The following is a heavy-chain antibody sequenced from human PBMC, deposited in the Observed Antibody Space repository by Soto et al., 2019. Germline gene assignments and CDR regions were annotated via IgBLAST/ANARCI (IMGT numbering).Heavy chain of an antibody. D-gene: IGHD3-3*01. CDR2: IIPILGTA. J-gene: IGHJ3*02. Sequence: QVQLVQSGAEVKKPGSSVKVSCKASGGTFSSYAISWVRQAPGQGLEWMGGIIPILGTANYAQKFQGRVTITADEPTSTAYMELSSLRSEDTAVYYWARGTYYEFWSGYSDPDAFDIWGQGTMVTVSS. V-gene: IGHV1-69*01. CDR1: GGTFSSYA. CDR3: ARGTYYEFWSGYSDPDAFDI.